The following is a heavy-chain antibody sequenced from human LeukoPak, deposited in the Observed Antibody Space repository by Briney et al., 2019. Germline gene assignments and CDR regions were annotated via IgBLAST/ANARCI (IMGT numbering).Heavy chain of an antibody. CDR3: ARATARYYYFDY. V-gene: IGHV3-33*08. J-gene: IGHJ4*02. Sequence: GGSLRLSCAASGXIVRDYFMSWVRQAPGKGLEWVAVIWYDGSNKYYADSVKGRFTISRDNSKNTLYLQMNSLRAEDTAVYYCARATARYYYFDYWGQGTLVTVSS. D-gene: IGHD4-17*01. CDR2: IWYDGSNK. CDR1: GXIVRDYF.